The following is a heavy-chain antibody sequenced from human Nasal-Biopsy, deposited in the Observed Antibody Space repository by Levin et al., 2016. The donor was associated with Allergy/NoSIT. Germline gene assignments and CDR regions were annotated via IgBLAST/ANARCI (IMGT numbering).Heavy chain of an antibody. J-gene: IGHJ4*02. Sequence: LSLTCAASGFTFNSYAMSWVRQAPGQGLEWVSGISGSGGSTYYADSVKGRFTISRDNSKNTLYLQMNSLRAEDTAVYYCAKQGGYSGYDYVDYWGQGTLVTVSS. V-gene: IGHV3-23*01. D-gene: IGHD5-12*01. CDR2: ISGSGGST. CDR1: GFTFNSYA. CDR3: AKQGGYSGYDYVDY.